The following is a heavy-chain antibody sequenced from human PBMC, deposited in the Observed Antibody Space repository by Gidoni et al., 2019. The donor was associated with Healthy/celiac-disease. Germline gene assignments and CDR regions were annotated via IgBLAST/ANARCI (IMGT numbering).Heavy chain of an antibody. J-gene: IGHJ4*02. V-gene: IGHV4-34*01. CDR2: INHSGST. CDR3: ARGGRGYSYGMRGYFDY. D-gene: IGHD5-18*01. Sequence: QVQLQQWGAGLLQPSETLSLTCAVDGGSFSGYYWSWIRQPPGKVLEWIGEINHSGSTNYNPSLKSRVTISVDTSKNQFSLKLSSVTAADTAVYYCARGGRGYSYGMRGYFDYWGQGTLVTVSS. CDR1: GGSFSGYY.